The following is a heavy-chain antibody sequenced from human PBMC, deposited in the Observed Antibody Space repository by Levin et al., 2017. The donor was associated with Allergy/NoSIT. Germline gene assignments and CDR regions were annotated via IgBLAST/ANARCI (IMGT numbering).Heavy chain of an antibody. V-gene: IGHV4-59*01. CDR3: ARDGSRDHTIRAFDI. J-gene: IGHJ3*02. Sequence: PSETLSLTCSVSGGSISNYYWSWIRQPPGKGLEWIGYSYYSGSTNYNPSLTSRVTMSVDMSKNQFSLNLSSVTAADTAVYCGARDGSRDHTIRAFDIWGQGTMVTVSA. D-gene: IGHD3-10*01. CDR2: SYYSGST. CDR1: GGSISNYY.